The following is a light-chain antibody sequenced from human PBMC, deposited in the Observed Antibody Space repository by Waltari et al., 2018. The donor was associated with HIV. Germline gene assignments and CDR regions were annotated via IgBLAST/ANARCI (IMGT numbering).Light chain of an antibody. CDR2: DAS. CDR1: HSVGNY. J-gene: IGKJ2*03. V-gene: IGKV3-11*01. Sequence: EIVLTQSPATLSLSPGDSATLSCRASHSVGNYLAWYQQKPGHPPRLLIYDASNRATGIPARFSGSGSRTDFTLTISSLEPEDFAVYYCQQRTNWPPYSFGQGTKLEIK. CDR3: QQRTNWPPYS.